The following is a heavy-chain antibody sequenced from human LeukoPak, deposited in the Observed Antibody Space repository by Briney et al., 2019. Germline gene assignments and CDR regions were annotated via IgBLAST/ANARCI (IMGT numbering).Heavy chain of an antibody. V-gene: IGHV4-4*07. J-gene: IGHJ4*02. CDR1: GGSISSYY. D-gene: IGHD1-26*01. CDR2: IYTSGST. Sequence: RPSETLSLTCTVSGGSISSYYWSWIRQPAGKGLEWIGRIYTSGSTNYNPSLKSRVTMSVDTSKNQFSLKLSSVTAADPAVYYCARDRSMYSGSYRSFDYWGQGTLVTVSS. CDR3: ARDRSMYSGSYRSFDY.